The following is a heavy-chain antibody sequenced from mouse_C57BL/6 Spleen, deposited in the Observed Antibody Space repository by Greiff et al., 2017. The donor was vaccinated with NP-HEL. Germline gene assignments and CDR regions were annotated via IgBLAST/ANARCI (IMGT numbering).Heavy chain of an antibody. CDR1: GYTFTSYW. CDR3: AGYDTTVPDY. Sequence: VQLQQPGAELVKPGASVKLSCKASGYTFTSYWMQWVKQRPGQGLEWIGEIDPSDSYTNYNQKFKGKATLTVDTSSSTAYMQLSSLTSEDSAVYYCAGYDTTVPDYWGQGTTLTVSS. J-gene: IGHJ2*01. V-gene: IGHV1-50*01. CDR2: IDPSDSYT. D-gene: IGHD1-1*01.